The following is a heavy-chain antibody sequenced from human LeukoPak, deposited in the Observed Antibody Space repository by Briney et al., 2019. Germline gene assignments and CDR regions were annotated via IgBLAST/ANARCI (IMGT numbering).Heavy chain of an antibody. CDR1: GFTFSSYS. J-gene: IGHJ4*02. V-gene: IGHV3-21*01. Sequence: GGSLSLSCVASGFTFSSYSINWVRQAPGKGLEWVSSISSSSSYIYYADSVKGRFTISRDNAKNSLYLQMNSLRAGDTAVYYCARGDYGDYGTANDYWGQGTLVTVSS. CDR3: ARGDYGDYGTANDY. D-gene: IGHD4-17*01. CDR2: ISSSSSYI.